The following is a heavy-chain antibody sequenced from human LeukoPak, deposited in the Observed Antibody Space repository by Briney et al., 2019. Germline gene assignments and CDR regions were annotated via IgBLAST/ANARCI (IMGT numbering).Heavy chain of an antibody. CDR3: ARESETSGWYDY. CDR1: GFIFDNYA. CDR2: ISGDGGST. V-gene: IGHV3-43*02. Sequence: GGSLRLSCAAPGFIFDNYAIHWARQAPGKGLEWVSLISGDGGSTFYADSVRGRFTISRDNTRKSLSLQMSSLRSEDTALYYCARESETSGWYDYWGQGTLVTVSS. D-gene: IGHD6-19*01. J-gene: IGHJ4*02.